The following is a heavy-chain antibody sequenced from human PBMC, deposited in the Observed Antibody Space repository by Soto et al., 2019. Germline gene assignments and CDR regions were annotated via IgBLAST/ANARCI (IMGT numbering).Heavy chain of an antibody. D-gene: IGHD2-2*01. CDR3: AREGGPAATSPDY. CDR2: IPNDGRFK. V-gene: IGHV3-30*04. J-gene: IGHJ4*02. CDR1: GFTFSSYT. Sequence: QVQLVESGGGVVQPGGSLRLSCAASGFTFSSYTMHWVRQAPGKGLEWVAVIPNDGRFKHYGDSVTGRFTISRDNSNNALNLQMNSLRPEDTAVYYCAREGGPAATSPDYWGQGILVTVSS.